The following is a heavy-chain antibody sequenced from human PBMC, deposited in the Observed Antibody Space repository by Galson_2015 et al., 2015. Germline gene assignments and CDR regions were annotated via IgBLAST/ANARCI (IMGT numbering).Heavy chain of an antibody. CDR1: GFTFSSYA. CDR2: ISHDGNTR. D-gene: IGHD5-18*01. CDR3: VRGLSSGYTYGIFDY. J-gene: IGHJ4*02. V-gene: IGHV3-30-3*01. Sequence: SLRLSCAASGFTFSSYAMHWVRQAPGKGLEWVAVISHDGNTRYYADSVKGRFTISRDNSRNTLYLQMNSLRVDDTAVYYCVRGLSSGYTYGIFDYWGQGTLVTVSS.